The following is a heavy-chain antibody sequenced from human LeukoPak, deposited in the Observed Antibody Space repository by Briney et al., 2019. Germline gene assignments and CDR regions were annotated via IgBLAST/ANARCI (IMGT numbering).Heavy chain of an antibody. CDR3: ATDGYYDSSGYYPTGAFDI. D-gene: IGHD3-22*01. CDR1: GFTFSSYS. J-gene: IGHJ3*02. Sequence: GGSLRLSCAASGFTFSSYSMNWVRQAPGKGLEWVSSISSSSSYIYYADSVKGRSTISRDNAKNSLYLQMNILRAEDTAVYYCATDGYYDSSGYYPTGAFDIWGQGTMVTVSS. CDR2: ISSSSSYI. V-gene: IGHV3-21*01.